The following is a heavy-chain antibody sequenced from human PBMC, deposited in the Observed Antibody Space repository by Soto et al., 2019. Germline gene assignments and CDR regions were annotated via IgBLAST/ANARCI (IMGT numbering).Heavy chain of an antibody. CDR1: GGSISSSSYY. V-gene: IGHV4-39*01. J-gene: IGHJ3*02. D-gene: IGHD2-2*01. CDR3: ARHQNIVVVPAASPGGFDI. CDR2: IYYSGST. Sequence: QLQLQESGPGLVKPSETLSLTCTVSGGSISSSSYYWGWIRQPPGKGLEWIGSIYYSGSTYYNPSLKSRFTISVDTSENQFSLKLSSVTAADTAVYYCARHQNIVVVPAASPGGFDIWGQGTMVTVSS.